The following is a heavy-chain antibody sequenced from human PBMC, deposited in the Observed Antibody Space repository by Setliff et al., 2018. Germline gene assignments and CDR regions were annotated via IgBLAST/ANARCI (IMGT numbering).Heavy chain of an antibody. J-gene: IGHJ6*02. V-gene: IGHV3-23*01. CDR1: GFTFSGYY. Sequence: GGSLRLSCAASGFTFSGYYMQWVRQAPGEGLEWVSAISGRGGSTYYADSVKGRFTISRDNSKNTLYLQMNSLRAEDTAVYYCANLNLGRYCSGGSCPYGMDVWGQGTTVTVSS. CDR2: ISGRGGST. D-gene: IGHD2-15*01. CDR3: ANLNLGRYCSGGSCPYGMDV.